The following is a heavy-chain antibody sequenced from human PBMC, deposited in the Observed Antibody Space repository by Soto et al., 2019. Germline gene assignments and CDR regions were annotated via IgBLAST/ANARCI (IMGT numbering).Heavy chain of an antibody. D-gene: IGHD2-2*01. Sequence: PGGSLRLSCAASGFTFSDYYMSWIRQAPGKGLEWVSYISSSGSTIYYADSVKGRFTISRDNAKNSLYLQMNSLRAEDMAVYYCARDDFDIVVVPAAMPPNYFDYWGQGTLVTVSS. V-gene: IGHV3-11*01. CDR3: ARDDFDIVVVPAAMPPNYFDY. J-gene: IGHJ4*02. CDR1: GFTFSDYY. CDR2: ISSSGSTI.